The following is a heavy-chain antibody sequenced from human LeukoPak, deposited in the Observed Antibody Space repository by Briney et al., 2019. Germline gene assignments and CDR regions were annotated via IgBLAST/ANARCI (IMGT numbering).Heavy chain of an antibody. D-gene: IGHD3-10*01. Sequence: GGSLRLSCAASGFTFSSYAMSWVRQAPGKGPEWVSAISGSGGSTYYADSVKGRFTISRDNSKNTLYLQMNSLRAEDTAVYYCAKGGGYGSGSYYIPIYWGQGTLVTVSS. CDR3: AKGGGYGSGSYYIPIY. CDR2: ISGSGGST. J-gene: IGHJ4*02. V-gene: IGHV3-23*01. CDR1: GFTFSSYA.